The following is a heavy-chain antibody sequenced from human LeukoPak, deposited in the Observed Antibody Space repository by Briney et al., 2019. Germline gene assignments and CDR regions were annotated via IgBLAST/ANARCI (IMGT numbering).Heavy chain of an antibody. J-gene: IGHJ4*02. CDR2: ISYDGSNK. D-gene: IGHD5-18*01. V-gene: IGHV3-30*03. CDR3: RNSYGDY. Sequence: GGSLRLSCAASGFTFSSYGMHWVRQAPGKGLEWVAVISYDGSNKYYADSVKGRFTISRDNSKNTLYLQMNSLRAEDTAVYYCRNSYGDYWGQGTLVTVSS. CDR1: GFTFSSYG.